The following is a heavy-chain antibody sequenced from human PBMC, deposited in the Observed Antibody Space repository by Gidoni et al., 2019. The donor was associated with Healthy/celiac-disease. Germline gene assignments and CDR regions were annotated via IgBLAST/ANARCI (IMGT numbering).Heavy chain of an antibody. Sequence: QVQLVQFGAEVKKPGASVKVSCKASGYTFTSYGISWVRQAPGQGLEWMGWISAYNGNTNYAQKLQGRVTMTTDTSTSTAYMELRSLRSDDTAVYYCARDYGWLYYYDSSGGGVDYWGQGTLVTVSS. J-gene: IGHJ4*02. CDR3: ARDYGWLYYYDSSGGGVDY. CDR1: GYTFTSYG. V-gene: IGHV1-18*01. D-gene: IGHD3-22*01. CDR2: ISAYNGNT.